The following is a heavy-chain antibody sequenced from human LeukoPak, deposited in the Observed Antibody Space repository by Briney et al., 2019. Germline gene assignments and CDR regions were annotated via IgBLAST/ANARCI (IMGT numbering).Heavy chain of an antibody. J-gene: IGHJ4*02. D-gene: IGHD3-16*02. CDR3: ARDLVTDYVWGSYRITPYYFDY. Sequence: GGSLRLSCAASGFTFSSYWMSWVRQAPGKGLEWVANIKQDGSEKYYVDSVKGRFTISRDNAKNSLYLQMNSLGAEDTAVYYCARDLVTDYVWGSYRITPYYFDYWGQGTLVTVSS. CDR1: GFTFSSYW. V-gene: IGHV3-7*01. CDR2: IKQDGSEK.